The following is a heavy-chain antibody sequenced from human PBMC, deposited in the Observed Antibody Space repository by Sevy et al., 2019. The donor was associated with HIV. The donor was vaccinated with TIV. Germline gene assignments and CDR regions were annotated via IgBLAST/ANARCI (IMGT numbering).Heavy chain of an antibody. CDR1: GFTFSSYA. CDR3: ARIPSTMVRGVKDY. D-gene: IGHD3-10*01. Sequence: GGSLRLSCAASGFTFSSYAMHWVRQAPGKGLEWVAVISYDGSNKYYADSVKGRFTISRDNSENTLYLQMNSLRAEDTAVYYCARIPSTMVRGVKDYWGQGTLVTVSS. J-gene: IGHJ4*02. V-gene: IGHV3-30-3*01. CDR2: ISYDGSNK.